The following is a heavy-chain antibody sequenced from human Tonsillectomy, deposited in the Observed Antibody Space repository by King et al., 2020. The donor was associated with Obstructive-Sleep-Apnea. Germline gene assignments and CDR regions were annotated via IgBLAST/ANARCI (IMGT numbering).Heavy chain of an antibody. V-gene: IGHV3-21*01. D-gene: IGHD2-15*01. CDR2: ISSSSSYI. J-gene: IGHJ3*02. Sequence: VQLVESGGGLVKPGGSLRLSCAASGFTFSSYSMNWVRQAPGKGLEWVSSISSSSSYIYYADSVKGRFTISRDNAKNSLYLQMNSLRAGDTAVYYCARVVDCSGGSCSPGDAFDIWGQGTMVTVSS. CDR3: ARVVDCSGGSCSPGDAFDI. CDR1: GFTFSSYS.